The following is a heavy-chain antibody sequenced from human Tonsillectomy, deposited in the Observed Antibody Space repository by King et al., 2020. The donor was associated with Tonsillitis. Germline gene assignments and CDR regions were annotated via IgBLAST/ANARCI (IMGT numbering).Heavy chain of an antibody. CDR3: AKDPPAY. CDR2: ISGDGGSK. CDR1: GFTFDDYC. V-gene: IGHV3-43*02. Sequence: QLVQSGGGVVQPGGALRLFCAASGFTFDDYCMHWVRQAPGKGLVGCSFISGDGGSKSYADSVMGRLTISRDNSKNSLYLQMNSLRTEDTALYYCAKDPPAYWGQGTLVTVSS. J-gene: IGHJ4*02.